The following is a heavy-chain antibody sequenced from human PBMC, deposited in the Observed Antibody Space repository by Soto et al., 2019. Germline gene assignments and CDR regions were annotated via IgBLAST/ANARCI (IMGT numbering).Heavy chain of an antibody. Sequence: ASVKVSCKASGDTFSDYYIHWVRQAPGQGLEWMGTVNPSGGHTTYAQHFLGRVTMTRDTSTSTLYMELTSLTSDDTAIYYCARGGHVVVVTAALDYWGQGTLVTVS. CDR2: VNPSGGHT. CDR3: ARGGHVVVVTAALDY. CDR1: GDTFSDYY. J-gene: IGHJ4*02. V-gene: IGHV1-46*01. D-gene: IGHD2-21*02.